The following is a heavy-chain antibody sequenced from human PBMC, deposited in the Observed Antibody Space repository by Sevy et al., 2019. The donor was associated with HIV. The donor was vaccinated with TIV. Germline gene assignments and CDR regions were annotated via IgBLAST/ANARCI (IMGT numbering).Heavy chain of an antibody. D-gene: IGHD4-4*01. CDR3: ASCSNYDYFDY. CDR1: GYSFTTYG. V-gene: IGHV1-18*01. J-gene: IGHJ4*02. CDR2: ISAYSGDT. Sequence: ASVKVSCKASGYSFTTYGISWVRQAPRQGLEWMGWISAYSGDTNYAETFQDRISLTMDTSTTTAYMDLRRLRPGDTAGYYCASCSNYDYFDYWGQGTLVTVSS.